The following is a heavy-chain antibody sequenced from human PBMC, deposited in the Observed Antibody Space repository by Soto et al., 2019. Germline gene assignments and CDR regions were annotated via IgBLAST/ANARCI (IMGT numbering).Heavy chain of an antibody. Sequence: GGSLRLSCKASGFMFNNSAMTWVRQAPGQGLQWVASVSDNGGSRGGTYYADSVKGRFTISRDNSKNTLYLQLDSLTGADTAVYYCARAKAVVIAALDIWGKGTMVTV. D-gene: IGHD2-21*01. CDR1: GFMFNNSA. V-gene: IGHV3-23*01. J-gene: IGHJ3*02. CDR2: VSDNGGSRGGT. CDR3: ARAKAVVIAALDI.